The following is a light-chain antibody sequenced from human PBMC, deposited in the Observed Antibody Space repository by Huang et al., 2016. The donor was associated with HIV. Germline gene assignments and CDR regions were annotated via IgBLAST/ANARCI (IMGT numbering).Light chain of an antibody. CDR3: HQYNNWPPWT. CDR2: GAS. J-gene: IGKJ1*01. Sequence: EIVMTQSPATLSVSPGERATLSCRASQSVGSNLAWYQHKPGQAPRLLSYGASTRATGIPARFSGSASGTEFTLTISSLQSEDFAVYYCHQYNNWPPWTFGQGTKVEIK. CDR1: QSVGSN. V-gene: IGKV3-15*01.